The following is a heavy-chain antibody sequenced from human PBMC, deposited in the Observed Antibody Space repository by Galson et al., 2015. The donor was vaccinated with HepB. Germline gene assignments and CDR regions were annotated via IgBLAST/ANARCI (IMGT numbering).Heavy chain of an antibody. D-gene: IGHD1-26*01. V-gene: IGHV3-15*01. CDR3: TTEFGGRHFDY. Sequence: SLRLSCAASGFTFSNAWMSWVRQAPGKGLEWVGRIKSKTDGGTTDYAAPVKGRFTISRDDSKNTLYLQMNSLKTEDTAVYYCTTEFGGRHFDYWGQGTLVTVSS. CDR1: GFTFSNAW. J-gene: IGHJ4*02. CDR2: IKSKTDGGTT.